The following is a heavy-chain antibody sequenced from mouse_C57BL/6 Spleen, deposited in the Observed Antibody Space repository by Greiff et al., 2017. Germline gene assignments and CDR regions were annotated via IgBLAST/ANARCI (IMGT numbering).Heavy chain of an antibody. CDR1: GFTFSSYT. D-gene: IGHD1-1*01. CDR2: ISGGGGNT. V-gene: IGHV5-9*01. Sequence: EVKLVESGGGLVKPGGSLKLSCAASGFTFSSYTMSWVRQTPEKRLEWVATISGGGGNTYYPDSVKGRFTISRDNAKNTLYLQMSSLRSEDTALYYCARHYYGSSYVGAMDYWGQGTSVTVSS. J-gene: IGHJ4*01. CDR3: ARHYYGSSYVGAMDY.